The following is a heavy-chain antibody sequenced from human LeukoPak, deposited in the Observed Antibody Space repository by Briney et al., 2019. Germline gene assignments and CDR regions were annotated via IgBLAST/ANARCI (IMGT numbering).Heavy chain of an antibody. CDR1: GFTFSSYA. D-gene: IGHD6-6*01. CDR2: ISSNGGST. Sequence: GGSLRLSCAVSGFTFSSYAMYWVRQAPGKGLKYVSAISSNGGSTYYANSVKGRFTISRDNSKNTLYLQMGSLRAEDMAVYYCARSVAARPDFDYWGRGTLVTVSS. J-gene: IGHJ4*02. V-gene: IGHV3-64*01. CDR3: ARSVAARPDFDY.